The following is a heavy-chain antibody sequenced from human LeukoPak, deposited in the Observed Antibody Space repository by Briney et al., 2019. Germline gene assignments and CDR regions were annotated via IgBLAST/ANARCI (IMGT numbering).Heavy chain of an antibody. CDR1: GGTFSSYA. CDR3: ASGYYDSSGYYSSFDY. Sequence: SVKVSCKASGGTFSSYAISWVRQAPGQGLEWMAGIIPIFGTANYAQKFQGRVTITADESTSTAYMELSSLRSEDTAVYYCASGYYDSSGYYSSFDYWGQGTLVTVSS. D-gene: IGHD3-22*01. CDR2: IIPIFGTA. J-gene: IGHJ4*02. V-gene: IGHV1-69*13.